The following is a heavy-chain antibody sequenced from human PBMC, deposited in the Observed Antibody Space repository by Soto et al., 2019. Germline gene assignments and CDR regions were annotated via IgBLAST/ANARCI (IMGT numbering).Heavy chain of an antibody. CDR3: VFDYYDSSGPSY. CDR2: INHSGST. CDR1: GGSFSGYY. D-gene: IGHD3-22*01. Sequence: SETLSLTCAVYGGSFSGYYWSWIRQPPGKGLEWIGEINHSGSTNYNPSLKSRVTISVDTSKNQFSLKLSSVTAADTAVYYCVFDYYDSSGPSYWGQGTLVTVSS. J-gene: IGHJ4*02. V-gene: IGHV4-34*01.